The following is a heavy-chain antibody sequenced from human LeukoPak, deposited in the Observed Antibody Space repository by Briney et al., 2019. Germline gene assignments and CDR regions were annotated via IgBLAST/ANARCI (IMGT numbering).Heavy chain of an antibody. Sequence: KPSETLSLTCTVSGGPINSYYWSWIRQPPGKGLEWIGYIYYSGSTNYNPSLKSRVTISVDTSKNQFSLKLSSVTAGDTAGDFGGKEKTAMLRPVFDIWAKGKMATVFS. CDR2: IYYSGST. CDR1: GGPINSYY. V-gene: IGHV4-59*01. J-gene: IGHJ3*02. D-gene: IGHD5-18*01. CDR3: GKEKTAMLRPVFDI.